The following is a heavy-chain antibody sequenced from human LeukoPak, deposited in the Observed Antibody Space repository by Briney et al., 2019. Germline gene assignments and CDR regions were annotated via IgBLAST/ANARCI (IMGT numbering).Heavy chain of an antibody. CDR2: INHSGST. CDR3: ASSGYSYGRFDY. D-gene: IGHD5-18*01. V-gene: IGHV4-34*01. J-gene: IGHJ4*02. Sequence: SETLSLTCAVYGGSFSGYYWSWIRQPPGKGLEWIGEINHSGSTNYNPSLKSRVTISVDTSKNQCSLKLSSVTAADTAVYYCASSGYSYGRFDYWGQGTLVTASS. CDR1: GGSFSGYY.